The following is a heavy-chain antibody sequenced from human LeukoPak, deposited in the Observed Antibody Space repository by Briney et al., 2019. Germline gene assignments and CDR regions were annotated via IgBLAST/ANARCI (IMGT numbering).Heavy chain of an antibody. D-gene: IGHD6-19*01. V-gene: IGHV3-23*01. CDR2: ISGSGGST. Sequence: GGSLRLSCAASGFTFSSYAMSWVRQAPGKGLEWVSAISGSGGSTYFADSLKGRYTISRDNSKNTLYLQLNSLRAEDTAVYYCAKGVRAVAGTSWPNWGQGTLVTVSS. CDR1: GFTFSSYA. J-gene: IGHJ4*02. CDR3: AKGVRAVAGTSWPN.